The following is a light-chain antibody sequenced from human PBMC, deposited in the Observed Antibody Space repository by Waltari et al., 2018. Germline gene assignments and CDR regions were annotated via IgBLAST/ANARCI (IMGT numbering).Light chain of an antibody. V-gene: IGKV1-5*03. CDR1: QTISSW. CDR3: QQYDRLPVT. J-gene: IGKJ2*01. CDR2: TAS. Sequence: DIQMTQSPSTLSTSIGDRVTITCRASQTISSWLAWYQQKPGKAPKLLINTASSLESGVTSRFSGSGSGTEFTLTISSLQPDDFATYYCQQYDRLPVTFGQGTKLEIK.